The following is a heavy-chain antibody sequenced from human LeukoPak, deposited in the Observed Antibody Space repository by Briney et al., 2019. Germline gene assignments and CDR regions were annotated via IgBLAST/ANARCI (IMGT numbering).Heavy chain of an antibody. J-gene: IGHJ5*02. Sequence: ASVKVSCKASGNTFTSYAMNWVRQAPGQGLEWMGWINTNTGNPTYAQGFTGRFVLSLDTSVSTAYLQINSLRAEDTAVYHCARGYVPYGDYVYWFDPWGQGTLVTVSS. CDR1: GNTFTSYA. CDR3: ARGYVPYGDYVYWFDP. V-gene: IGHV7-4-1*02. D-gene: IGHD4-17*01. CDR2: INTNTGNP.